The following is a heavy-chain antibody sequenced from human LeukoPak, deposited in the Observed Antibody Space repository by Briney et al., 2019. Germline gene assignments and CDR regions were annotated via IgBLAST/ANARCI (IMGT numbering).Heavy chain of an antibody. CDR1: GYTFTSYY. Sequence: ASVKVSCKASGYTFTSYYMHWVRQAPGQGLEWMGIINPSGGSTSYAQKFQGRVTMTRDTSTSTVYMELSSLRSEDTAVYYCARDDDDYGDLRYAFDIWGQGQWSPSLQ. CDR2: INPSGGST. J-gene: IGHJ3*02. CDR3: ARDDDDYGDLRYAFDI. V-gene: IGHV1-46*01. D-gene: IGHD4-17*01.